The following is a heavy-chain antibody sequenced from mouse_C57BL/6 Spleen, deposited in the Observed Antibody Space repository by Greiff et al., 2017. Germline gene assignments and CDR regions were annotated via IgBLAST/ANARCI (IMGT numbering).Heavy chain of an antibody. CDR2: ISNGGGST. CDR1: GFTFSDYY. CDR3: ARQGGTEVDY. D-gene: IGHD4-1*01. V-gene: IGHV5-12*01. Sequence: EVKLVESGGGLVQPGGSLKLSCAASGFTFSDYYMYWVRQTPEKRLEWVAYISNGGGSTYYPDTVKGRFTISRDNAKNTLYLQMSRLKSEDTAMYYCARQGGTEVDYWGQGTSVTVSS. J-gene: IGHJ4*01.